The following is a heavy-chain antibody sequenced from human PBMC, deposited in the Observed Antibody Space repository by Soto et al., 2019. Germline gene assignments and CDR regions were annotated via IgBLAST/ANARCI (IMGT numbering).Heavy chain of an antibody. CDR2: TYCRSKWYN. Sequence: PSQTLSLTCAISGDSVFSNSVAWNWIRQSPSRGLEWLGRTYCRSKWYNDYAVSVKSRITINPDTSKSQFSLQLNSVTPEDTAVYYCANAIAAAGGMDVWGQGTTVTVSS. CDR3: ANAIAAAGGMDV. V-gene: IGHV6-1*01. CDR1: GDSVFSNSVA. J-gene: IGHJ6*02. D-gene: IGHD6-13*01.